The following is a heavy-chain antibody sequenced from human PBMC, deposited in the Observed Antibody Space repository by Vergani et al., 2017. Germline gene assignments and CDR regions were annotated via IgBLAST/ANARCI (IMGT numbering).Heavy chain of an antibody. CDR2: ISSSGSTI. J-gene: IGHJ2*01. D-gene: IGHD6-13*01. CDR1: GFTFSDYY. Sequence: VQLVESGGGLVKPGGSLRLSCAASGFTFSDYYMSWIRQAPGKGLEWVSYISSSGSTIYYADSVKGRFTISRDNAKNSLYLQMNSLRAEDTAVYYCARDGSSSWYYEQRNGYWYFDLWGRGTLVTVSS. CDR3: ARDGSSSWYYEQRNGYWYFDL. V-gene: IGHV3-11*01.